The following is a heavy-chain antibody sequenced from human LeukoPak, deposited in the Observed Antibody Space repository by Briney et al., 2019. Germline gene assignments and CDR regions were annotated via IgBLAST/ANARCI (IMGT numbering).Heavy chain of an antibody. CDR2: ISSSGNTI. Sequence: GGSLRLSCAASGFTFSSYEMNWVRQAPGKGLEWVSYISSSGNTIYYADSVKGRFTISRDDAKNSLYLQMNSLRAEDTAVYYCAELGITMIGGVWGKGTTVTISS. CDR3: AELGITMIGGV. V-gene: IGHV3-48*03. J-gene: IGHJ6*04. D-gene: IGHD3-10*02. CDR1: GFTFSSYE.